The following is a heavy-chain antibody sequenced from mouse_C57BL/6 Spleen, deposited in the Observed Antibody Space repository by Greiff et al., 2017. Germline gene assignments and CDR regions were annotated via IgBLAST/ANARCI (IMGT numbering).Heavy chain of an antibody. CDR2: IDPSDSET. D-gene: IGHD1-1*01. J-gene: IGHJ2*01. V-gene: IGHV1-52*01. Sequence: VQLQQPGAELVRPGSSVKLSCKASGYTFTSYWMHWVKQRPIQGLEWIGNIDPSDSETHYNQKFKDKATLTVDKSSSTAYMQLSSLTSEDSAVYYCAREGVYYGSSYGYDDWGQGTTLTVSS. CDR3: AREGVYYGSSYGYDD. CDR1: GYTFTSYW.